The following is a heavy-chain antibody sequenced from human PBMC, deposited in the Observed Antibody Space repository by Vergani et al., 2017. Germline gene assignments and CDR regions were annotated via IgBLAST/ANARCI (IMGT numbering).Heavy chain of an antibody. CDR3: VKDAGSYESFLGS. V-gene: IGHV3-23*01. Sequence: EVQLLESGGSLKQPGGSVRLSCAASGFTFSTYAMHWVRQAPGKGLEWVSALTGGCGSTYYADSFKGRVIISRDNSRDTLYLQMNSLRPEDTATYYCVKDAGSYESFLGSWGQGTLVIVSS. CDR2: LTGGCGST. CDR1: GFTFSTYA. D-gene: IGHD1-26*01. J-gene: IGHJ1*01.